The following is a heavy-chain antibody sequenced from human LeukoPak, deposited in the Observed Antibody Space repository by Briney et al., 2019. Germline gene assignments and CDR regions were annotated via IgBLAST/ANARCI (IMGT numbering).Heavy chain of an antibody. CDR3: ARSVEGYCRGGSCYYYSYYMDV. Sequence: KPSETLSLTCTVSGDSISSYYWSWIRQPPGKGLEWIGYIYYSGSTNYNPSLKSRVTMSVDTSKNQFSLKLSSVTAADTAVYYCARSVEGYCRGGSCYYYSYYMDVWGKGTTVTVSS. V-gene: IGHV4-59*12. CDR1: GDSISSYY. D-gene: IGHD2-15*01. CDR2: IYYSGST. J-gene: IGHJ6*03.